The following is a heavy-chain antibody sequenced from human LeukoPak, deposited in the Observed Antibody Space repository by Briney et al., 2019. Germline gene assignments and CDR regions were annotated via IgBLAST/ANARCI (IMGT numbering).Heavy chain of an antibody. CDR2: ISYDGSNK. V-gene: IGHV3-30*03. J-gene: IGHJ3*02. Sequence: GGSLRLSCAASGFTFSSYGMHWVRQAPGKGLEWVAVISYDGSNKYYADSVKGRFTISRDNSKNTLYLQMNSLRAEDTAVYYCARESPERGDAFDIWGQGTMVTVSS. CDR1: GFTFSSYG. CDR3: ARESPERGDAFDI.